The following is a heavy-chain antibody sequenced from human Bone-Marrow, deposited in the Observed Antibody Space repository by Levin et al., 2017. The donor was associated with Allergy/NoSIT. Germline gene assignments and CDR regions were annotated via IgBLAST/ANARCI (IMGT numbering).Heavy chain of an antibody. CDR1: GYTFTDYY. CDR2: INPNSGGT. V-gene: IGHV1-2*02. Sequence: ASVKVSCKASGYTFTDYYMNWVRQAPGQGLEWMGWINPNSGGTNYAQKFQGRVTMTRDTSIITAYMELSGLRSDDTAVYYCARDPDYYDRAFDIWGQGTMVTVSS. D-gene: IGHD3-22*01. CDR3: ARDPDYYDRAFDI. J-gene: IGHJ3*02.